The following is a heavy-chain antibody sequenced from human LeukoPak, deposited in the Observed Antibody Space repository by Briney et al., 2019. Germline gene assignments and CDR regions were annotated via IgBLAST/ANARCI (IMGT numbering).Heavy chain of an antibody. CDR2: IYYSGST. V-gene: IGHV4-39*07. CDR3: ARGAYYYDSSGYYYVLGSGWFDP. Sequence: SETLSLTCTVSGGSISSSSYYWGWIRQPPGKGLEWIGSIYYSGSTYYNPSLKSRVTISVDTSKNQFSLKLSSVTAADTAVYYCARGAYYYDSSGYYYVLGSGWFDPWGQGTLVTVSS. J-gene: IGHJ5*02. CDR1: GGSISSSSYY. D-gene: IGHD3-22*01.